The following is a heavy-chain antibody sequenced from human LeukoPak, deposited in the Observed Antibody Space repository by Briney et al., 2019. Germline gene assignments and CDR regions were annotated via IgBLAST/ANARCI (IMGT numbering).Heavy chain of an antibody. CDR2: ISAGGVTT. Sequence: GGSLRLSCAASGFTFSSYGTSWVRQAPGKGLEWVSIISAGGVTTYYADSVKGRFTFSRDNSKNTLYLQMNSLRAEDTAVYYCARDGSREWPLGYWGQGTLVTVSS. CDR1: GFTFSSYG. CDR3: ARDGSREWPLGY. V-gene: IGHV3-23*01. D-gene: IGHD3-10*01. J-gene: IGHJ4*02.